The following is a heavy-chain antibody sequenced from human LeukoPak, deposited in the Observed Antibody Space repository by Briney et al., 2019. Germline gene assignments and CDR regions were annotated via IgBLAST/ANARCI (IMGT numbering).Heavy chain of an antibody. V-gene: IGHV3-30*04. D-gene: IGHD3-10*01. CDR2: ISFDGSDK. Sequence: GGSLRLSCAASGFTFKSYPMHWVRQAPGKGLEWVGLISFDGSDKSYAASVEGRFTISRDNSKNMLYLQMNSLSAGDTAVYYCARVLGFGSPPAYWGQGTLVSVSS. CDR3: ARVLGFGSPPAY. J-gene: IGHJ4*02. CDR1: GFTFKSYP.